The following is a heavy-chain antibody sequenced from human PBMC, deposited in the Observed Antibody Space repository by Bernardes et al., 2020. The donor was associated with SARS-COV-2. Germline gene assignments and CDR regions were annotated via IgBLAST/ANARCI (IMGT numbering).Heavy chain of an antibody. CDR1: GYTFSDYY. V-gene: IGHV1-2*02. J-gene: IGHJ4*02. CDR3: ARTFYYDRGGDSLFDL. CDR2: ISPKSGAT. D-gene: IGHD2-21*01. Sequence: VKVSCTASGYTFSDYYIHWLRQAPGHGLEWMGWISPKSGATNHAQKFQGRVTMTRDTSISTDYMELNRLTSDDTAVYYCARTFYYDRGGDSLFDLWGQGTPVTVSS.